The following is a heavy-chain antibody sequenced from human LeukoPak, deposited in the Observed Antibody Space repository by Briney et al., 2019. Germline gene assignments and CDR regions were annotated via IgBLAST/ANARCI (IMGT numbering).Heavy chain of an antibody. CDR3: ARLIFGVVIGGFDY. Sequence: SGPTLVKPTQTLTLTCTFSGFSLSTSGVGVGWIRQPPGKALEWLALIYWNDDKRYSPSLKSRLTITKDTSKNQVVLTTTNMDPVDTATYYCARLIFGVVIGGFDYWGQGTLVTVSS. J-gene: IGHJ4*02. V-gene: IGHV2-5*01. D-gene: IGHD3-3*01. CDR1: GFSLSTSGVG. CDR2: IYWNDDK.